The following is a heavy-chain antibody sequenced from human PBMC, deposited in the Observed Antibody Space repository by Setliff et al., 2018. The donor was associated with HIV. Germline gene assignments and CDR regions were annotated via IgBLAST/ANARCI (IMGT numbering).Heavy chain of an antibody. J-gene: IGHJ3*02. CDR2: IYYSGNT. V-gene: IGHV4-31*03. Sequence: PSETLSLTCTVSGGSISSGGYYWSWIRQHPGRGLEWIGYIYYSGNTYYNPFLKSRLTISVDTSKNHFSLKLSSVTAADTAVYYCARAFCSSASCYGGGDAFDIWGQGTMVTVSS. CDR1: GGSISSGGYY. D-gene: IGHD2-2*01. CDR3: ARAFCSSASCYGGGDAFDI.